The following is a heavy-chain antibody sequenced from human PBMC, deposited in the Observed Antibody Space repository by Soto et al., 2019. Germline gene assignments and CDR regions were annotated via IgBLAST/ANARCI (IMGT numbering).Heavy chain of an antibody. Sequence: GGSLRLSCAVYGFTFSSYAMHWARQAPGKXLEWVAVISYDGSNKYYADSVKGRFTISRDNSKNTPYLQMNSLRAEDTAVYYCARSRSVHYYASSVSWNPFDYWGQGTLVTVSS. J-gene: IGHJ4*02. CDR2: ISYDGSNK. CDR3: ARSRSVHYYASSVSWNPFDY. CDR1: GFTFSSYA. D-gene: IGHD3-22*01. V-gene: IGHV3-30-3*01.